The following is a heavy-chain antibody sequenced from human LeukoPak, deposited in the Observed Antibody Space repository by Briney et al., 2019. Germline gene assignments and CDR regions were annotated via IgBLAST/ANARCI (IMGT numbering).Heavy chain of an antibody. J-gene: IGHJ4*02. D-gene: IGHD4-17*01. V-gene: IGHV1-2*02. CDR2: INPNSGGT. Sequence: ASVKVSCKASGYTFTGYYMHWVRQAPGQGLEWMGWINPNSGGTNYAQKFQGRVTMTRDTSISTAYMELSRLRSDDTAVYYCARCDYGDYVSVDYWGQGTLVTVSS. CDR1: GYTFTGYY. CDR3: ARCDYGDYVSVDY.